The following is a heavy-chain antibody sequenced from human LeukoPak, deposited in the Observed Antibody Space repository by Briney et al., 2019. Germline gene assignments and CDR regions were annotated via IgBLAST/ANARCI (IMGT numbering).Heavy chain of an antibody. CDR1: GGSFSGYY. CDR3: ARALWFGGWFDAFDI. J-gene: IGHJ3*02. D-gene: IGHD3-10*01. V-gene: IGHV4-34*01. Sequence: SETLSLTCAVYGGSFSGYYWSWIRQPPGKGLEWIGEINHSGSTNYNPSLKSRVTISVDTSKNQFSLKLSSVTAADTAVYYCARALWFGGWFDAFDIWGQGTMVTVSP. CDR2: INHSGST.